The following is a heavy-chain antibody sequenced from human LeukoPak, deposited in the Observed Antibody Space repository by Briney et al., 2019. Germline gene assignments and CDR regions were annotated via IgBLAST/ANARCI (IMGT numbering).Heavy chain of an antibody. CDR1: GFTFSSYG. CDR3: VKDLHSSGWYGAY. V-gene: IGHV3-30*18. J-gene: IGHJ4*02. D-gene: IGHD6-19*01. Sequence: GRSLRLSCAASGFTFSSYGMHWVRQAPGKGLEWVAVISYDGSNKYYADSVKGRFTISRDNSKNTLYLQMSSLRAEDTAVYYCVKDLHSSGWYGAYWGQGTLVTVSS. CDR2: ISYDGSNK.